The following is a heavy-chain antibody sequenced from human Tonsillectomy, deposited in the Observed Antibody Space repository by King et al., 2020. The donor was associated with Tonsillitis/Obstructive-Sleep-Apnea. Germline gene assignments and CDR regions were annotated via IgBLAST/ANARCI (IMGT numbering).Heavy chain of an antibody. CDR3: AKCSPATAMVGNY. Sequence: VQLVESGGGVVQPGRSLRLSCAASGFTFSSYGMHWVRPAPGKGLEGVAVISYAGSNIYYADSVQGRFTISRDNSKNTLYLQLNSLRAEDTAVYYCAKCSPATAMVGNYWGQGTLVTVPS. J-gene: IGHJ4*02. V-gene: IGHV3-30*18. D-gene: IGHD5-18*01. CDR1: GFTFSSYG. CDR2: ISYAGSNI.